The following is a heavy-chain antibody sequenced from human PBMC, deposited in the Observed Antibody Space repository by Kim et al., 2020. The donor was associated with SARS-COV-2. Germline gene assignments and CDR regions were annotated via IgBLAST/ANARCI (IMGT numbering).Heavy chain of an antibody. CDR2: IGASGSTT. J-gene: IGHJ4*02. D-gene: IGHD2-15*01. Sequence: GGSLRLSCVGSGFTINNYPINWVRQAPGRGPEWVSAIGASGSTTYYADSVKGRFTVSRDNSRTSLVLQMTSLRAEDTALYYFARQTPSSASVVWGQGTLFTVSS. CDR1: GFTINNYP. CDR3: ARQTPSSASVV. V-gene: IGHV3-23*01.